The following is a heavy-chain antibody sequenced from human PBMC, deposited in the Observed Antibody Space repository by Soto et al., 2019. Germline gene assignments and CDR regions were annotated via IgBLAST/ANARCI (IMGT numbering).Heavy chain of an antibody. D-gene: IGHD2-15*01. V-gene: IGHV3-74*01. Sequence: GGSLRLSCAASGFTFSRFWMHWVRQAPGKGLVWVSRINSDESSANYADSVKGRFTISRDSAKNTVYLQMSSLSDEDTAMYFCARGVESTRNAMDVWGQGTTVTVSS. J-gene: IGHJ6*02. CDR1: GFTFSRFW. CDR2: INSDESSA. CDR3: ARGVESTRNAMDV.